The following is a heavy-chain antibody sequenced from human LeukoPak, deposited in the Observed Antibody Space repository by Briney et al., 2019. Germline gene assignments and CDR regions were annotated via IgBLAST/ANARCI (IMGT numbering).Heavy chain of an antibody. D-gene: IGHD3-10*01. CDR1: GGSFSGYY. V-gene: IGHV4-34*01. Sequence: SETLSLTFAVYGGSFSGYYWSWIRQPPGKGLEWIGEINHSGSTNYNPSLKSRVTISVDTSKNQFSLKLNSVTAADTAVYYCVKSNGYGLVDIWGQGTMVTVSS. CDR3: VKSNGYGLVDI. J-gene: IGHJ3*02. CDR2: INHSGST.